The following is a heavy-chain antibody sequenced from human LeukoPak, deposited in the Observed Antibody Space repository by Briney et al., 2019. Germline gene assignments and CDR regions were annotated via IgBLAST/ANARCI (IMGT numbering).Heavy chain of an antibody. CDR1: GGSISSYY. Sequence: SETLSLTCTVSGGSISSYYWSWIRQPPGKGLEWIGYIYYSGSTNYNPSLKSRVTISVDTSKNQFSLKLSSVTAADTAVYYCARDQWSGSYEGGNWFDPWGQGTLVTVSS. J-gene: IGHJ5*02. CDR2: IYYSGST. V-gene: IGHV4-59*01. D-gene: IGHD1-26*01. CDR3: ARDQWSGSYEGGNWFDP.